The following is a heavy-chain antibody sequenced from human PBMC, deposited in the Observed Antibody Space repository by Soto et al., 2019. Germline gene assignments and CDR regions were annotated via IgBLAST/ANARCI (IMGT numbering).Heavy chain of an antibody. CDR3: ARVVRYYDSSGYSRIDAFDI. J-gene: IGHJ3*02. D-gene: IGHD3-22*01. Sequence: GSLRLSCAASGFTFSSYWMSWVRQAPGKGLEWVANIKQDGSEKYYVDSVKGRFTISRDNAKNSLYLQMNSLRAEDTAVYYCARVVRYYDSSGYSRIDAFDIWGQGTMVTVSS. CDR1: GFTFSSYW. V-gene: IGHV3-7*01. CDR2: IKQDGSEK.